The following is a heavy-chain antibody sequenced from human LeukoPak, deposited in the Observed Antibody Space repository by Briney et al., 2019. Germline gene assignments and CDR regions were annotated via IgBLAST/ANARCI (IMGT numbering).Heavy chain of an antibody. J-gene: IGHJ4*02. CDR1: GFTFDDYG. Sequence: GGSLRLSCAASGFTFDDYGMSWGRQAPGKGVECVCGINWNGGRTGYADSVKGRFTISRDNAKNSLYLQMNSLRAEDTALYYCARDRSGYSDYWGQGTLVTVSS. V-gene: IGHV3-20*04. D-gene: IGHD2-15*01. CDR2: INWNGGRT. CDR3: ARDRSGYSDY.